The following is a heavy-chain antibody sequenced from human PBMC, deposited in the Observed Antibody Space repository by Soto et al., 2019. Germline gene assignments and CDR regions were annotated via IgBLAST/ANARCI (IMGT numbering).Heavy chain of an antibody. CDR1: GNTFTNYY. CDR3: ARGGHVVVVTAAFDY. Sequence: QVQLMQSGAEVKKPGASVKVSCKASGNTFTNYYIHWVRQAPGQGLEWMGTINPSGGNTAYSQNFLGRVTMTRDTSTSTLYMELTSLTSDDTAVYSCARGGHVVVVTAAFDYWGQGTLVTVSS. V-gene: IGHV1-46*01. CDR2: INPSGGNT. D-gene: IGHD2-21*02. J-gene: IGHJ4*02.